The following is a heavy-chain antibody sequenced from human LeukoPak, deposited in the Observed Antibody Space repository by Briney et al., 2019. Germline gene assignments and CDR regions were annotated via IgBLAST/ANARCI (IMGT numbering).Heavy chain of an antibody. CDR1: GGSIISSNW. J-gene: IGHJ4*02. CDR2: VFHSGST. Sequence: SETLSLTCAVSGGSIISSNWWSWVRQPPGKGLEWIGEVFHSGSTNYSPSLRSRVTISVDKSKNQFTLKLNSVTAADTAVYYCARGGGTPTTVVTPFDYWGQGTLVTVSS. V-gene: IGHV4-4*02. D-gene: IGHD4-23*01. CDR3: ARGGGTPTTVVTPFDY.